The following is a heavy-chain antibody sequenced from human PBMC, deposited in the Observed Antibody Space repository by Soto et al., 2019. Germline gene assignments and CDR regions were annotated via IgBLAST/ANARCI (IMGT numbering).Heavy chain of an antibody. CDR1: GFSVDNIF. Sequence: LRLSCVASGFSVDNIFMSWVRQAPGKGLQWVSTISDDGRTYYADSVKGRFSLSRDKSRNTLYLQMNRLRVEDTAVYYCSRDHSSGGYDYRGQGSLVTVSS. CDR2: ISDDGRT. CDR3: SRDHSSGGYDY. V-gene: IGHV3-53*01. D-gene: IGHD2-8*02. J-gene: IGHJ4*02.